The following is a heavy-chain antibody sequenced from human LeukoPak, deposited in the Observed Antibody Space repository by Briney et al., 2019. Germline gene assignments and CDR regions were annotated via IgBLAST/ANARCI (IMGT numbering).Heavy chain of an antibody. V-gene: IGHV1-18*01. D-gene: IGHD3-16*02. CDR1: GYTFTSYG. Sequence: ASMKVSCKASGYTFTSYGISWVRQAPGQGLEWMGWISAYNGNANYAQKLQGRVTMTTDTSTSTAYMELRSLRSDDTAVYYCARGRGITFGGVIVNLYFDYWGQGTLVTVSS. J-gene: IGHJ4*02. CDR3: ARGRGITFGGVIVNLYFDY. CDR2: ISAYNGNA.